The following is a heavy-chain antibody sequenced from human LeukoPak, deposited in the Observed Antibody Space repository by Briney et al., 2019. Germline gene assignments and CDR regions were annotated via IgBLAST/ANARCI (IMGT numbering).Heavy chain of an antibody. CDR3: ARGIKSDFWSGYYPYYYYYMDV. V-gene: IGHV4-59*12. J-gene: IGHJ6*03. D-gene: IGHD3-3*01. CDR2: IYYSGST. CDR1: GGSISSYY. Sequence: SETLSLTCTVSGGSISSYYWSWIRQPPGKGLEWIGYIYYSGSTNYNPSLKSRVTISVDTSKNQFSLKLSSVTAADTAVYYCARGIKSDFWSGYYPYYYYYMDVWGKGTTVTVSS.